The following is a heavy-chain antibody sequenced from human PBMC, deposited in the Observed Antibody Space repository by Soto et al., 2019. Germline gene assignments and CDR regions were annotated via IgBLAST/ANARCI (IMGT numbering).Heavy chain of an antibody. CDR3: ARGPPSYYDSSGYPYFDY. D-gene: IGHD3-22*01. V-gene: IGHV1-3*01. CDR1: GYTFTSYA. CDR2: INAGNGNT. Sequence: GASVKVSCKASGYTFTSYAMHWVRQAPGQRLEWMGWINAGNGNTKYSQKFQGRVTITRDTSASTAYMELRSLRSDDTAVYYCARGPPSYYDSSGYPYFDYWGQGTLVTVSS. J-gene: IGHJ4*02.